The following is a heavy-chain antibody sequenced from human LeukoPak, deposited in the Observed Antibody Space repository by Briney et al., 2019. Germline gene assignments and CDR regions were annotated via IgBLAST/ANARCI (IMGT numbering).Heavy chain of an antibody. Sequence: GGSLRLSCAASGFTFSSYSMNWVRQAPGKGLEWVSSISSSSSYIYYADSVKGRFTISRDNAKNSLYLQMNSLRAEDTALYYCAKDRLGGGVSGLDYWGQGTLVTVSS. D-gene: IGHD2-8*02. V-gene: IGHV3-21*04. CDR3: AKDRLGGGVSGLDY. J-gene: IGHJ4*02. CDR1: GFTFSSYS. CDR2: ISSSSSYI.